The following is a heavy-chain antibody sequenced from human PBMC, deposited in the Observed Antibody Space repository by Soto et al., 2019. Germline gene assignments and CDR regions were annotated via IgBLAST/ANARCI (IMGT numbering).Heavy chain of an antibody. J-gene: IGHJ5*02. D-gene: IGHD6-13*01. CDR2: INAGNGNT. Sequence: GASVKVSCKASGYTFTSYAMHWVRQAPGQRLEWMGWINAGNGNTKYSQKFQGRVTITRDTSASTAYMELSSLRSEDTAVYYCARNSIAAAGTGWFDPWGQGTLVTVSS. CDR1: GYTFTSYA. CDR3: ARNSIAAAGTGWFDP. V-gene: IGHV1-3*01.